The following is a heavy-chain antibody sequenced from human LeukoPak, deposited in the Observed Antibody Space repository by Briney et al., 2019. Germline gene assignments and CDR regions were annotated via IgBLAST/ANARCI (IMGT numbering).Heavy chain of an antibody. V-gene: IGHV3-48*03. CDR1: GFTFSRYE. J-gene: IGHJ4*02. Sequence: GGSLRLSCAASGFTFSRYEMNWVRQAPGKGLEWVSYISRSGDTIYYADSVKGRFTISRDNAKNSLYLQMSSLRAEDTAVYYCARDYASDYWGQGTLVTVSS. CDR2: ISRSGDTI. D-gene: IGHD3-10*01. CDR3: ARDYASDY.